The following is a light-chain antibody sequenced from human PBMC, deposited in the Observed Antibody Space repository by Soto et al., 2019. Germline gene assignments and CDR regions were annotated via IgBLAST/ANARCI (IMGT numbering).Light chain of an antibody. J-gene: IGKJ1*01. CDR1: QSVSSSY. V-gene: IGKV3D-20*02. CDR2: GAS. Sequence: IVRKQYTGTPSLSPGERTTLSCRASQSVSSSYLAWYQQKPGQAPRLLIYGASSRATGIPDRFSGSGSGTDFTLTISRLEPEDFAVYYCQQRSNWLWTFGQGTKVDIK. CDR3: QQRSNWLWT.